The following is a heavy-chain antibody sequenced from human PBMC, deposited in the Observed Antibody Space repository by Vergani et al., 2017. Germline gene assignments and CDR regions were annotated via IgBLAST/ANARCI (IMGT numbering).Heavy chain of an antibody. V-gene: IGHV3-23*04. J-gene: IGHJ4*01. CDR2: ISGSVSSK. D-gene: IGHD1-20*01. Sequence: EVQLVESGGGLVKPGGSLRLSCAASGFTFDNYAMTWVRQAPGKGLQWVSGISGSVSSKFYEDSLKGRVTISRDNSKNTLYLQMNSLRVEDTAVYSCARSYGRYDWFDYWGQRTLVTVSS. CDR1: GFTFDNYA. CDR3: ARSYGRYDWFDY.